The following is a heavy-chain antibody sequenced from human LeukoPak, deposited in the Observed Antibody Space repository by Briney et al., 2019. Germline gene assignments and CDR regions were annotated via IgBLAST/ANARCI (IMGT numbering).Heavy chain of an antibody. CDR2: ISGSGGST. V-gene: IGHV3-23*01. CDR3: AKPGSEGPLYFDY. CDR1: AFTFSSYA. Sequence: PGGSLRPSCAAAAFTFSSYAMSWVRQAPGKGLEWVSAISGSGGSTYYAESVKGRFTISRDNSKNTLYLQMNSLRAEDTAVYYCAKPGSEGPLYFDYWGQGTLVTVSS. D-gene: IGHD3-10*01. J-gene: IGHJ4*02.